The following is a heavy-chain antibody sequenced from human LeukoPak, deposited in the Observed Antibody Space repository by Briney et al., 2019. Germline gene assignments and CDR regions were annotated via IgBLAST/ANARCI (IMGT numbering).Heavy chain of an antibody. Sequence: PGRSLRLSCAASGFTLSSYGMHWVRQAPGKGLEWVAVIWYDGSNKYYADSVKGRFTISRDNSKNTLYLQMNSLRAEDTAVYYCARDGGVAAKDYWGQGTLVTVSS. CDR1: GFTLSSYG. CDR2: IWYDGSNK. D-gene: IGHD6-19*01. J-gene: IGHJ4*02. CDR3: ARDGGVAAKDY. V-gene: IGHV3-33*01.